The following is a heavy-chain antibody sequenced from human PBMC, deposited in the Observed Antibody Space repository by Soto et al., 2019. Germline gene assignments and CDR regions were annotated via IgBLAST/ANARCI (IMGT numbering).Heavy chain of an antibody. Sequence: QVHLVQSGAEVKKPGASVKVSCKGSGYAFTTYGITWVRQAPGQGHEWMGWISAHNGNTNYAQKLQGRVTVTRDTSTSTAYRELRSLRSDDTAVYSCARGRYGDYWGQGALVTVSS. J-gene: IGHJ4*02. CDR3: ARGRYGDY. D-gene: IGHD1-1*01. CDR1: GYAFTTYG. V-gene: IGHV1-18*01. CDR2: ISAHNGNT.